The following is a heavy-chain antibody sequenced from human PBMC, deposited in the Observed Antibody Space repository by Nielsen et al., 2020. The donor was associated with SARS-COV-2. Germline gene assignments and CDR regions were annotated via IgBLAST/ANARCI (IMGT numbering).Heavy chain of an antibody. J-gene: IGHJ1*01. CDR1: GFTFSSFG. D-gene: IGHD6-13*01. Sequence: GGSLRLSCAASGFTFSSFGMHWVRQAQGKGLEWVAVISYDGRNKYYADSVKGRFTISRDDSKNTLYLQLTSLRAEDSAVYYCARGPEQQLVPEFFQHWGQGTLVSVSS. CDR2: ISYDGRNK. V-gene: IGHV3-30*03. CDR3: ARGPEQQLVPEFFQH.